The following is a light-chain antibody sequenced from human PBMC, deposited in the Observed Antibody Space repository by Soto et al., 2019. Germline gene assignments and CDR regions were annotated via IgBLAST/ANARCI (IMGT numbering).Light chain of an antibody. CDR1: QSVRTS. CDR2: DAS. Sequence: IVLTQSPATLSLSPGERAALSCRASQSVRTSLAWYHQQPGQAPRILIYDASNKATGIPARFSGSGSGTDFTLTISRLAHEYFAVYYCQQYGSSGTFGQGTKVDI. V-gene: IGKV3-11*01. J-gene: IGKJ1*01. CDR3: QQYGSSGT.